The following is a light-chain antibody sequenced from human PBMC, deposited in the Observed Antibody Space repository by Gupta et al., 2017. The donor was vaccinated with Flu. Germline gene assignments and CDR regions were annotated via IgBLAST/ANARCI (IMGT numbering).Light chain of an antibody. J-gene: IGLJ2*01. V-gene: IGLV2-14*01. CDR3: TSRTSATALVV. CDR1: SSDVGTYNY. Sequence: SALTQPASVSGSPGQSITISCTGTSSDVGTYNYVSWYQQHPGKAPKLMIYEVSNRPAGVSNRFSASKSGNTATLTISGRQAEDEADYYCTSRTSATALVVFGGGTKRTVL. CDR2: EVS.